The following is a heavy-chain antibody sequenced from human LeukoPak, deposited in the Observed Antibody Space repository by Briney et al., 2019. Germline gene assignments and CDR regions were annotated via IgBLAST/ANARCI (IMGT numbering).Heavy chain of an antibody. V-gene: IGHV1-24*01. J-gene: IGHJ5*02. D-gene: IGHD3-10*01. CDR3: ATGGGLDERITMVRGVIPPYVGWFDP. Sequence: GASVKVSCKASGYTLTELSMHWVRQAPGKGLEWMGGFDPEDGETIYAQKFQGRVTMTEDTSTDTAYMELSSLRSEDTAVYYCATGGGLDERITMVRGVIPPYVGWFDPWGQGTLVTVSS. CDR1: GYTLTELS. CDR2: FDPEDGET.